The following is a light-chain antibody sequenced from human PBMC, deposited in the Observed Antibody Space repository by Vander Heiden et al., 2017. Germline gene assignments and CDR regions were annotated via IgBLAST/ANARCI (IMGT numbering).Light chain of an antibody. V-gene: IGLV2-8*01. CDR3: ASYAGGNNLL. CDR2: KVS. CDR1: SSDVGHYNL. Sequence: QSALTQPPSASGSPGQSVTISCPGTSSDVGHYNLVSWYQLYPGKAPKVVISKVSQRPSGVPDRFSGSKSGNTASLTVSGPQPEDEAEYFCASYAGGNNLLFGTGTKVTVL. J-gene: IGLJ1*01.